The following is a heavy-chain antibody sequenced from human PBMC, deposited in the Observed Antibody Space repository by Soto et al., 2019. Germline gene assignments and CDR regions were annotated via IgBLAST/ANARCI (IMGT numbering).Heavy chain of an antibody. CDR3: AREAIVAGATTGMDV. V-gene: IGHV1-46*01. D-gene: IGHD1-26*01. CDR2: INPGYPAGRST. J-gene: IGHJ6*02. Sequence: QVQLVQSGAEVKKPGASVKVSCKASGYTLTTFFMHWVRQAPGQGLEWMGVINPGYPAGRSTTYGTEVPGKGNIATETVPRHINQGAERVEFGGTGRVYCAREAIVAGATTGMDVWGQGTTVTVSS. CDR1: GYTLTTFF.